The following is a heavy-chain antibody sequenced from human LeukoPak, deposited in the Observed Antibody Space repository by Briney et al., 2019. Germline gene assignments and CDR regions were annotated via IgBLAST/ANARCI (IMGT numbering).Heavy chain of an antibody. CDR1: GGSISSSSYY. V-gene: IGHV4-39*01. D-gene: IGHD1-26*01. J-gene: IGHJ4*02. CDR2: IYYSGST. Sequence: SETLSLTCTVSGGSISSSSYYWGWICQPPGKGLEWIGSIYYSGSTYYNPSLKSRVTISVDTSKNQFSLKLSSVTAADTAVYYCARGVGATGFDYWGQGTLVTVSS. CDR3: ARGVGATGFDY.